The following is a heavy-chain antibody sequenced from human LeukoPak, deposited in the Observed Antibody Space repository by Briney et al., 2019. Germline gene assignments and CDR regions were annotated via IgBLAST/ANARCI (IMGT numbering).Heavy chain of an antibody. D-gene: IGHD5-24*01. V-gene: IGHV3-74*01. Sequence: PGGSLRLSCIVSGFTFSSYWMNWVRQVPGKGLVWVSHINTFGTTATYADSVKGRFTISRDNANNTLYLQMNSLRVEDTAVYYCVSDNAYKFDYWGQGTLVTVSS. CDR1: GFTFSSYW. CDR2: INTFGTTA. CDR3: VSDNAYKFDY. J-gene: IGHJ4*02.